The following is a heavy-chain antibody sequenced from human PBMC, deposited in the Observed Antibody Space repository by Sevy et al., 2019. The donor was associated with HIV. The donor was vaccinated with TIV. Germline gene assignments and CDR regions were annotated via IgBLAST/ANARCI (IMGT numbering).Heavy chain of an antibody. CDR1: GYTFTTYG. V-gene: IGHV1-18*04. Sequence: ASVKVSCKASGYTFTTYGFSWVRQAPGQGLEWMGWISANTGAWSLQDRITMTTDASTSTAYMEVRSLRSDDTAVYYCARQRHYDFWSIDSWGQGTLVTVSS. D-gene: IGHD3-3*01. CDR2: ISANTG. J-gene: IGHJ4*02. CDR3: ARQRHYDFWSIDS.